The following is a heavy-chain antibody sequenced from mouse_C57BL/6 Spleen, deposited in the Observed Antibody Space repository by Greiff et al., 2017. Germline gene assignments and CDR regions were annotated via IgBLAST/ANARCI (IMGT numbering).Heavy chain of an antibody. CDR3: ARHYYGSSYYFDY. CDR1: GYAFSSSW. CDR2: IYPNSGGT. Sequence: QVQLQQSGPELVKPGASVKISCKASGYAFSSSWMNWVKQRPGKGLEWIGRIYPNSGGTKYNEKFKSKATLTVDKPSSTAYMQLSSLTSEDSAVYYCARHYYGSSYYFDYWGQGTTLTVSS. D-gene: IGHD1-1*01. V-gene: IGHV1-82*01. J-gene: IGHJ2*01.